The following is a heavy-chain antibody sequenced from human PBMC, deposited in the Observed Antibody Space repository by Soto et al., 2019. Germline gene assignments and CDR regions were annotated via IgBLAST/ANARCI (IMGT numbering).Heavy chain of an antibody. D-gene: IGHD6-19*01. V-gene: IGHV1-18*01. Sequence: QDQLVQSGGEVKKPGASVKVSCKASGYSFTNYGITWVRQAPGQGFEWMGWISAYNGDTNYAQKLQGRVTMTTDASTSTAYCELRSLRSDDTAVYYCARDRGVAPPVAGNTHYYYYMDVWGKGTTVTVSS. J-gene: IGHJ6*03. CDR3: ARDRGVAPPVAGNTHYYYYMDV. CDR1: GYSFTNYG. CDR2: ISAYNGDT.